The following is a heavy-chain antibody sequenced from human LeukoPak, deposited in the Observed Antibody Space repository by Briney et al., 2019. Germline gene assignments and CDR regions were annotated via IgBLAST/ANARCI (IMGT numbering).Heavy chain of an antibody. D-gene: IGHD6-19*01. Sequence: GASVKVSCKASGYTFTGHYMHWARQAPGQGLEWMGWINPNSGDRKSAQKFQGRVTMTRDTSISTVYMEPSRLGPDDTAVYYCAREGWDQRDTAAFDHWGQGTLVTVSS. J-gene: IGHJ4*02. V-gene: IGHV1-2*02. CDR3: AREGWDQRDTAAFDH. CDR1: GYTFTGHY. CDR2: INPNSGDR.